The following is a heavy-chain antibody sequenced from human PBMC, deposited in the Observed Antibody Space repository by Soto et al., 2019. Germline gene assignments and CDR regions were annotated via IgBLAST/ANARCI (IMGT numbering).Heavy chain of an antibody. CDR1: GGSISSGGYY. V-gene: IGHV4-31*03. CDR3: ARSHFYDSSGYPGI. J-gene: IGHJ3*02. CDR2: IYYSGST. D-gene: IGHD3-22*01. Sequence: QVQLQESGPGLVKPSQTLSLTCTVSGGSISSGGYYWSWIRQHPGKGLEWIGYIYYSGSTYYNPSLKSRVTISVDTSKIQFSLKLSCVTASDTALYYCARSHFYDSSGYPGIWGQGTMVTVSS.